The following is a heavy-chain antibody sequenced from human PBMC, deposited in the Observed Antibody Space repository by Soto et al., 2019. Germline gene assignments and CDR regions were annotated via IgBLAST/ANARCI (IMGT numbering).Heavy chain of an antibody. D-gene: IGHD5-12*01. V-gene: IGHV1-8*01. Sequence: QVQLVQSGAEVKQPGASVKVSCKASGYTFTSYDINWVRQATGQGLEWMGWMNPNSGNTGYAQKFQGRVTMTRNTSISTAYMELSSLRSEDTAVYYCARGLGYVYYYYYYMDVWGKGTTVTVSS. CDR2: MNPNSGNT. CDR3: ARGLGYVYYYYYYMDV. CDR1: GYTFTSYD. J-gene: IGHJ6*03.